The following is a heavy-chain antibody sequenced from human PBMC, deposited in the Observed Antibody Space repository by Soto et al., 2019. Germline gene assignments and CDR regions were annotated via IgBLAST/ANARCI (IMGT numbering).Heavy chain of an antibody. CDR1: GFTFRNFE. Sequence: GGSLRLSCAASGFTFRNFEMHWVRQAPGKGLEWVSYINTAGSTKYYAESVKGRFTISRDNARNSLFLQMNSLRAEDTAVYYCARAECSSPDCLTAYYSYGLDVWGQGSTVTVS. CDR3: ARAECSSPDCLTAYYSYGLDV. V-gene: IGHV3-48*03. J-gene: IGHJ6*02. CDR2: INTAGSTK. D-gene: IGHD3-9*01.